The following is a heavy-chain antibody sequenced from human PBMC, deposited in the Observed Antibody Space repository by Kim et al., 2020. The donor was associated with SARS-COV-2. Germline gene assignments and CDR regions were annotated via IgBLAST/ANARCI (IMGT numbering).Heavy chain of an antibody. J-gene: IGHJ4*02. D-gene: IGHD2-2*03. V-gene: IGHV1-3*01. CDR3: ARDGYGRYYFDY. Sequence: KYSPESQAKVTITRGTSASTAYMELSSLRSEDTTVYYCARDGYGRYYFDYWGQGTLVTASS.